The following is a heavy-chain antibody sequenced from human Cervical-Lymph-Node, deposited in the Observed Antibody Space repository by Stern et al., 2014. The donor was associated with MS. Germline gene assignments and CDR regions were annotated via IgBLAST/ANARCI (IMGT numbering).Heavy chain of an antibody. CDR3: ARDNDDNGMDV. D-gene: IGHD1-1*01. CDR2: IIPMFGTT. J-gene: IGHJ6*02. Sequence: VHLVESGAEVKKPGSSVKVSCTASGDTFINFGISWVRQAPGQGLEWMGGIIPMFGTTEYAQKFQGRVSISADESATTVYMELSSLRSEDTAVYYCARDNDDNGMDVWGQGTTVTVSS. CDR1: GDTFINFG. V-gene: IGHV1-69*01.